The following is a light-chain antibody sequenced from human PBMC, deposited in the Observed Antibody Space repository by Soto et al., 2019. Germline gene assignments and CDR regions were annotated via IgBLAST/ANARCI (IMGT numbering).Light chain of an antibody. J-gene: IGKJ1*01. CDR3: QQYSSYWT. CDR2: DAP. CDR1: QTISSC. V-gene: IGKV1-5*01. Sequence: DIQMTQSPSTLSGSVGDRVTITFRASQTISSCVSCYQQKTGKAPKFLIYDAPNLESGVPSRFSGSGSGTEFTLTISSLQPDDFATYYCQQYSSYWTFGQGTKVDIK.